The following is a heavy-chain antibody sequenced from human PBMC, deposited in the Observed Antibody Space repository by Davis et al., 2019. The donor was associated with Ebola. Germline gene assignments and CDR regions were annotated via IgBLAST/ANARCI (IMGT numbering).Heavy chain of an antibody. J-gene: IGHJ4*02. CDR3: ARAQFPTTSDH. CDR1: GYTFTNYG. V-gene: IGHV1-18*04. D-gene: IGHD1-1*01. Sequence: ASVKVSCKASGYTFTNYGITWVRQAPGQGLEWMGWINPHNGNTNYAQNVQGRVTMTTGTSTSTAYMEVGSLRSDDTAVYYCARAQFPTTSDHWGQGTLVAVSS. CDR2: INPHNGNT.